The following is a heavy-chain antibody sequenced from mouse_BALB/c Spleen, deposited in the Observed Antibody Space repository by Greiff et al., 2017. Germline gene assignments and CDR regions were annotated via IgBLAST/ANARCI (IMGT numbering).Heavy chain of an antibody. V-gene: IGHV7-3*02. Sequence: EVMLVESGGGLVQPGGSLRLSCATSGFTFTDYYMSWVRQPPGKALEWLGFIRNKANGYTTEYSASVKGRFTISRDNSQSILYLQMNTLRAEDSATYYCARDYYGSSPAWFAYWGQGTLVTVSA. CDR3: ARDYYGSSPAWFAY. CDR1: GFTFTDYY. J-gene: IGHJ3*01. D-gene: IGHD1-1*01. CDR2: IRNKANGYTT.